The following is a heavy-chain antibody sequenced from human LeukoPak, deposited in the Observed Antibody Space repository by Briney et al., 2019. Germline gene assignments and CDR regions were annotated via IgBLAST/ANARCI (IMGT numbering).Heavy chain of an antibody. D-gene: IGHD3-10*01. CDR3: ARHGSITMVRGRLRYYYMDV. V-gene: IGHV3-7*03. J-gene: IGHJ6*03. CDR2: IKQDRSEK. Sequence: GGSLRLSCAASGFTFSNYWMSWVRQAPGKGLEWVANIKQDRSEKYYVDSVKGRFTISRDNSKNTLYLQMNSLRAEDTAVYYCARHGSITMVRGRLRYYYMDVWGKGTTVTIPS. CDR1: GFTFSNYW.